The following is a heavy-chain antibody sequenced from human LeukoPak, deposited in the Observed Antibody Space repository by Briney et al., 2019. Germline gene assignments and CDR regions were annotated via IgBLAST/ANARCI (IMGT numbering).Heavy chain of an antibody. J-gene: IGHJ3*02. CDR3: ARDRSAGAFDI. D-gene: IGHD2-15*01. CDR1: GFTFSNYE. Sequence: PGGSLRLSCAASGFTFSNYEMNWVRQAPGKGLEWVSYIDGSGSAIYYADSVKGRFTISRDNAKNSLYLQMNSLRAEDTAVYYCARDRSAGAFDIWGQGTMVTVSS. V-gene: IGHV3-48*03. CDR2: IDGSGSAI.